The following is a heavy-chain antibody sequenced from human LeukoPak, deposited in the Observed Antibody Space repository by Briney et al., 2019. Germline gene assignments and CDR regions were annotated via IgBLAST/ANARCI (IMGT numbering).Heavy chain of an antibody. Sequence: GRSLRLSCAASGFTFSSYAMHWVRQAPGKGLEWVAVISYDGSNKYYADSVKGRFTISRDNSKNTLYLQMNSLRAEDTAVYYCARDNSSSWLEDYSDYWGQGTLVTVSS. CDR3: ARDNSSSWLEDYSDY. J-gene: IGHJ4*02. D-gene: IGHD6-13*01. CDR2: ISYDGSNK. CDR1: GFTFSSYA. V-gene: IGHV3-30*04.